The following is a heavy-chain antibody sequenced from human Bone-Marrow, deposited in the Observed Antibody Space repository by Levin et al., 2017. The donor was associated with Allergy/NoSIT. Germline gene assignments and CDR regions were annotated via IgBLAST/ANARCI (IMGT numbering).Heavy chain of an antibody. V-gene: IGHV5-51*01. Sequence: PGGSLRLSCKGSGHSFTNDWIAWVRQMPGKGLEWMGIIYLGDSDARYRPSFQGQVTISADKSIDTAYLQWTSLKASDTAIYYCARFTYYYGMDVWGQGTTVTVSS. CDR3: ARFTYYYGMDV. CDR2: IYLGDSDA. CDR1: GHSFTNDW. J-gene: IGHJ6*02.